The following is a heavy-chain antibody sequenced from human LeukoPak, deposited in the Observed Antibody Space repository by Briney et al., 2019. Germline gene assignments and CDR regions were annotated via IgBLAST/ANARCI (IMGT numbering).Heavy chain of an antibody. J-gene: IGHJ4*02. D-gene: IGHD2-2*01. CDR2: IVPIFGIP. V-gene: IGHV1-69*04. Sequence: ASVKVSCKASGGTFSSYAINWVRQAPGQGLEWMGRIVPIFGIPNYAQKFQGRVTITADRSSSTAYMELSSLKSEDTAVFYCARSLDGHRNAWHGWGQGTLVTVSS. CDR1: GGTFSSYA. CDR3: ARSLDGHRNAWHG.